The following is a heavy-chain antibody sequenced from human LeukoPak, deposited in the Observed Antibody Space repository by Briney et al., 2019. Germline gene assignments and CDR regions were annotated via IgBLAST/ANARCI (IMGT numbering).Heavy chain of an antibody. V-gene: IGHV3-23*01. CDR1: GFTFSSYA. CDR2: ISGSGGST. J-gene: IGHJ4*02. Sequence: PGGSLRLSCAASGFTFSSYAMSWVRQAPGKGLEWVSAISGSGGSTYYADSVKGRFTISRDNSKNTLYLQMNSLRAEDTAVYYCAKNARITIFGVVIENDYWGQGTLVTVSS. CDR3: AKNARITIFGVVIENDY. D-gene: IGHD3-3*01.